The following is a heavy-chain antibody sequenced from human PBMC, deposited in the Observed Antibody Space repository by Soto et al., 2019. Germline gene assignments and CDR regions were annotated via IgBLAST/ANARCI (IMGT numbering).Heavy chain of an antibody. Sequence: EVQLLESGGGLVQPGGSLRLSCAVSGFTFSSYAMSWVRQAPGKGLEWVSAISGSGDSTYYADSVKGRFTISSDNSKNTLYLQMHRLRAEDTAVYYYAKGLRWYHYWGQGTLVTVSS. CDR2: ISGSGDST. CDR3: AKGLRWYHY. V-gene: IGHV3-23*01. J-gene: IGHJ4*02. D-gene: IGHD4-17*01. CDR1: GFTFSSYA.